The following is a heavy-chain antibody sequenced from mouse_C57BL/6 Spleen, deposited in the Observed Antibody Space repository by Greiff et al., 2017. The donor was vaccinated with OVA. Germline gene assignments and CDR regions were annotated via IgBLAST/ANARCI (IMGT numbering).Heavy chain of an antibody. V-gene: IGHV1-26*01. D-gene: IGHD4-1*01. CDR2: INPNNGGT. Sequence: VQLKQSGPELVKPGASVKISCKASGYTFTDYYMNWVKQSHGKSLEWIGDINPNNGGTSYNQKFKGKATLTVDKSSSTAYMELRSLTSEDSAVYYCARKGNWDGGYFDYWGQGTTLTVSS. CDR3: ARKGNWDGGYFDY. J-gene: IGHJ2*01. CDR1: GYTFTDYY.